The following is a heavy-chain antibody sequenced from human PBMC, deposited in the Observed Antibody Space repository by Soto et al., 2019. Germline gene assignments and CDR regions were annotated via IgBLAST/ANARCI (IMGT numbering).Heavy chain of an antibody. Sequence: QVQLVQSGAEVKKPGSSVKVSCKASGGTFSSYAISWVRQAPGQGLEWMGGIIPIFGTANYAQKFQGRVTITADESTSTADMELSSLRSEDTAVYYCARGGEAAADYGMDVWGQGTTVTVSS. J-gene: IGHJ6*02. CDR2: IIPIFGTA. V-gene: IGHV1-69*01. CDR3: ARGGEAAADYGMDV. D-gene: IGHD6-13*01. CDR1: GGTFSSYA.